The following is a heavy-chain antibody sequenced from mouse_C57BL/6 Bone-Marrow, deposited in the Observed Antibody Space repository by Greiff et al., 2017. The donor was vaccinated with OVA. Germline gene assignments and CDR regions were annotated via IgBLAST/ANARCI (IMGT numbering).Heavy chain of an antibody. J-gene: IGHJ3*01. CDR1: EYEFPSYD. Sequence: EVQVEESGGGLVQPGASLKLSCESNEYEFPSYDMPWVRQTPVKRLELVAAINRDGGSTYYPDTMERRFIISRDNTKKTLYLQMSRLRSEDTALYYCAKLPIAYWGQGTLVTVSA. CDR3: AKLPIAY. V-gene: IGHV5-2*01. CDR2: INRDGGST.